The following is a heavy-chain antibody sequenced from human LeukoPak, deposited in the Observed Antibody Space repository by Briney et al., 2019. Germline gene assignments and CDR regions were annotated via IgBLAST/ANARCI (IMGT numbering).Heavy chain of an antibody. Sequence: ASVKVSCKASGGTFSSYAISWVRQAPGQGLEWMGWMNPNSGNTGYAQKFQGRVTMTRNTSISTAYMELSSLRSEDTAVYYCARVQSEYYYDSSGYYPWGQGTLVTVSS. D-gene: IGHD3-22*01. J-gene: IGHJ5*02. CDR3: ARVQSEYYYDSSGYYP. CDR1: GGTFSSYA. V-gene: IGHV1-8*02. CDR2: MNPNSGNT.